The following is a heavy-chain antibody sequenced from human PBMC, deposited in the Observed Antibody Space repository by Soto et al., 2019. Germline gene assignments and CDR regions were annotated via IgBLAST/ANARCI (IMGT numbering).Heavy chain of an antibody. Sequence: QVQLVQSGAEVKKPGASVTVSCKASGYSFTYHAIHWVRQGPGQRLEWMGWINAANGNTRTSQKFQGRLTMTRDTSTTTAYMDLSSLRSEDTAVYYCARDQRRDYDFWSGYSQGFDHWGQGTQVTVSS. CDR1: GYSFTYHA. D-gene: IGHD3-3*01. J-gene: IGHJ4*02. V-gene: IGHV1-3*01. CDR3: ARDQRRDYDFWSGYSQGFDH. CDR2: INAANGNT.